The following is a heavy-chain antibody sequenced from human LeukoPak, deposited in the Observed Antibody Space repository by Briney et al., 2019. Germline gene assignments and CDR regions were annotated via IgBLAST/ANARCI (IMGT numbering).Heavy chain of an antibody. CDR1: GGSLSSSSYY. CDR3: ARNYLRGNDAFDF. J-gene: IGHJ3*01. Sequence: PSETLSLTCTVSGGSLSSSSYYWGWIRQPPGKGLKWIGSIYYSGSTYYKPSLKSRVTITVDTSKNQFSLKLSSVTAADMAVYYCARNYLRGNDAFDFWGQGTMVTVSS. V-gene: IGHV4-39*01. D-gene: IGHD1-7*01. CDR2: IYYSGST.